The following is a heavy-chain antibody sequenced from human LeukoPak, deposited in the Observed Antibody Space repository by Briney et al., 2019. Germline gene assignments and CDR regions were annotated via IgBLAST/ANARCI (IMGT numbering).Heavy chain of an antibody. V-gene: IGHV4-39*07. CDR3: ARGSVHYYYYYMDV. Sequence: PSETLSLTCTVSGGSISSSSCYWGWIRQPPGKGLEWIGSIYYGGSTYYNPSLKSRVTISVDTSKNQFSLKLSSVTAADTAVYYCARGSVHYYYYYMDVWGKGTTVTVSS. CDR1: GGSISSSSCY. CDR2: IYYGGST. D-gene: IGHD3-3*01. J-gene: IGHJ6*03.